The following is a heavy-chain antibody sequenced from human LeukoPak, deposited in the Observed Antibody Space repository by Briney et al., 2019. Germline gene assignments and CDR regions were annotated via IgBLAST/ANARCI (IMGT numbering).Heavy chain of an antibody. J-gene: IGHJ6*02. CDR2: INHSGST. D-gene: IGHD2-8*01. CDR1: GGSFSGYY. Sequence: PSETLSLTCAVYGGSFSGYYWNWIRQPPGKGLEWIGEINHSGSTNYNPSLKSRVTISVDTSKNQFSLKLSSVTAADTAVYYCARSNPYYYYYGMDVWGQGTTVTVSS. V-gene: IGHV4-34*01. CDR3: ARSNPYYYYYGMDV.